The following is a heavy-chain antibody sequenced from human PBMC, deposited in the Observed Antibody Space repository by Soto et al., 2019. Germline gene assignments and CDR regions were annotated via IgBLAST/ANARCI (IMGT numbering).Heavy chain of an antibody. CDR2: ISASGETT. V-gene: IGHV3-23*01. J-gene: IGHJ6*02. CDR1: GFAFSACA. CDR3: AKGGFWVHYGLDV. Sequence: EVQLLESGGGLVQPGGSLRLSCAASGFAFSACAMNWVRQAPGKGLEWVSAISASGETTVYADSLKGRFTISRDNSQHTVYMQINDLRAEDTAVYYCAKGGFWVHYGLDVWGQGTTVSVSS. D-gene: IGHD3-16*01.